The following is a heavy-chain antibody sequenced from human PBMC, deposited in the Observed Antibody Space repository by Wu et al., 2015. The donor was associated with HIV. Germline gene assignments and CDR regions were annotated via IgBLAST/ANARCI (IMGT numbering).Heavy chain of an antibody. Sequence: QMQLVQSGAEVKKTGSSVKVSCKASGFTFTYRYLHWVRQAPGQNFEWMGWTNVNTGGTKYAPKFQGRVTMTRDTSISTAYIELSGLTSDDTAVYYCATPRSPGFSSAWPTYFDFWGQGTLVHRLL. CDR1: GFTFTYRY. J-gene: IGHJ4*02. CDR2: TNVNTGGT. D-gene: IGHD6-19*01. CDR3: ATPRSPGFSSAWPTYFDF. V-gene: IGHV1-2*02.